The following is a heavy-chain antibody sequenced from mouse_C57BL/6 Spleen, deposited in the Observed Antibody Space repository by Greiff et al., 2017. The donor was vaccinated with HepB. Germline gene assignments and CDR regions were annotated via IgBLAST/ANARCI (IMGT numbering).Heavy chain of an antibody. D-gene: IGHD2-1*01. CDR2: IYPGSGNT. V-gene: IGHV1-76*01. CDR1: GYTFTDYY. CDR3: ARGGNYYAMDY. J-gene: IGHJ4*01. Sequence: QVQLKESGAELVRPGASVKLSCKVSGYTFTDYYINWVKQRPGQGLEWIARIYPGSGNTYYNEKFKGKATLTAEKSSSTAYMQLSSLTSEDSAVYFCARGGNYYAMDYWGQGTSVTVSS.